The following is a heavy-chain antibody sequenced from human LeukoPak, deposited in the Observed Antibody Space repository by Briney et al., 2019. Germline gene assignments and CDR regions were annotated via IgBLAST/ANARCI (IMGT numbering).Heavy chain of an antibody. CDR2: IGSSSSYT. CDR1: GFTFSDYY. D-gene: IGHD6-13*01. CDR3: ARDRAAAGNYYYYGMDV. V-gene: IGHV3-11*06. J-gene: IGHJ6*04. Sequence: GGSLRLSCAASGFTFSDYYMSWIRQAPGKGLEWVSYIGSSSSYTNYADSVKGRFTISRDNAKNSLYLQMNSLGAEDTAVYYCARDRAAAGNYYYYGMDVWGKGTTVTVSS.